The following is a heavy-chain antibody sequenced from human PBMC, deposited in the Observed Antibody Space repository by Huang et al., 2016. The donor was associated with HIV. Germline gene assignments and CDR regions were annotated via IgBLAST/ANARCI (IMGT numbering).Heavy chain of an antibody. Sequence: EVQLVESGGVVVQPGGSLRLSCSGSGFTFDDYTMHWVRQFPGKGLDWVSVIRWDGCTTFYTDSVKGRFTVSRDNSKNSLYLQMNNLRTEDTAIYYCAKDYGRYSNYFDYWGQGTLVTVSS. V-gene: IGHV3-43*01. D-gene: IGHD3-16*02. CDR1: GFTFDDYT. CDR2: IRWDGCTT. J-gene: IGHJ4*02. CDR3: AKDYGRYSNYFDY.